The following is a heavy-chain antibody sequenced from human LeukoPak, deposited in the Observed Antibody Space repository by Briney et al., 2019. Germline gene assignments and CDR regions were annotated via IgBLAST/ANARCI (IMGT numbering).Heavy chain of an antibody. CDR1: GYTFTSYY. D-gene: IGHD4-23*01. CDR3: ARDNSVEDTAWWFDP. V-gene: IGHV1-46*01. J-gene: IGHJ5*02. CDR2: INPSGGST. Sequence: ASVKVSCKASGYTFTSYYIHWVRQAPGQGLEWMGIINPSGGSTSYAQKFQGRVTMTRDMSTSTDYMELSSLRSENTAVYYCARDNSVEDTAWWFDPWGQGTLVTVSS.